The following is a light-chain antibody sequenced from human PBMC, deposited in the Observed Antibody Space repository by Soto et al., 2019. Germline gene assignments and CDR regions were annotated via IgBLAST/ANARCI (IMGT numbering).Light chain of an antibody. J-gene: IGKJ2*01. V-gene: IGKV1D-13*01. CDR1: QDISSA. CDR2: GAS. Sequence: AIQLTQSPSSLSASVGDRVTITCRASQDISSALVWYQQKPGKAPKLLIYGASSLESGVPSRFSGGGSGTDFTLTIRNLQPEDFATYHCQQFKNYPRTLGQGTKLEIK. CDR3: QQFKNYPRT.